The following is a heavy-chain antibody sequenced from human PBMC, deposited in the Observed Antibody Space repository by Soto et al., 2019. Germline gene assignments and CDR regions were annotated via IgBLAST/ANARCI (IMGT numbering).Heavy chain of an antibody. V-gene: IGHV4-4*02. CDR2: IYHSGST. CDR3: ARYQGITGTGRFDP. J-gene: IGHJ5*02. CDR1: GGSISSSNW. D-gene: IGHD1-20*01. Sequence: SETLSLPGAVPGGSISSSNWWSWVRQPPGKGLEWMGEIYHSGSTNYNPSLKSRVTISVDKSKSQFSLKLSSVTAADTAVYYCARYQGITGTGRFDPWGQGTLLTVSS.